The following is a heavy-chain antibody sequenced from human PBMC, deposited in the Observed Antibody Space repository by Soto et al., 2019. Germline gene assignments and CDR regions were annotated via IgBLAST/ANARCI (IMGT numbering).Heavy chain of an antibody. Sequence: ASVKVSCKTSGGTLSSLAISWVRQAPGQGLEWVGTFIPVVAMTKYGQNFQGRVTITADPSTNTIFMELSGLRFEDTAVYYCATTHTPYSGSPDYWGQGTLVTVSS. V-gene: IGHV1-69*04. D-gene: IGHD1-26*01. CDR3: ATTHTPYSGSPDY. J-gene: IGHJ4*02. CDR2: FIPVVAMT. CDR1: GGTLSSLA.